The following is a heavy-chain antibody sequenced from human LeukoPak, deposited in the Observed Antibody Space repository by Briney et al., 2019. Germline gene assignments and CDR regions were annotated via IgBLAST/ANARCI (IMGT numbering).Heavy chain of an antibody. CDR3: VKGHDSSGYYLSYFDY. CDR1: GFTFSSYA. D-gene: IGHD3-22*01. CDR2: ISTSGESA. Sequence: GGSLRLSCPVSGFTFSSYAMSWVRQAPGRGLERVSVISTSGESAYYADSVKGRLTISRDNSKNTLYLQMSSLRAEDTAVYYCVKGHDSSGYYLSYFDYWGQGALVTVSS. J-gene: IGHJ4*02. V-gene: IGHV3-23*01.